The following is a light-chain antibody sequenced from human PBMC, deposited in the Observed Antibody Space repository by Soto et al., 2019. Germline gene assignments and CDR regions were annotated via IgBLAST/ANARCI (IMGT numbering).Light chain of an antibody. CDR3: QQRTTWPT. Sequence: EIVLTQSPATLSLSPGDRATLSCMASQSVTSSLAWFQQKPGQAPRLLIYDVSRRATAIPARFSGSGSGTDFTLTLSSLEPEDFAVYYCQQRTTWPTFGGGTKVEIK. CDR2: DVS. CDR1: QSVTSS. V-gene: IGKV3-11*01. J-gene: IGKJ4*01.